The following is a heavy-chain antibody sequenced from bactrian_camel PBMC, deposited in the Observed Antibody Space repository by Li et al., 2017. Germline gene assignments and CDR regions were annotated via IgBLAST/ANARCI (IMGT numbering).Heavy chain of an antibody. CDR1: GDTFRDYY. CDR2: IYRLGSVT. D-gene: IGHD5*01. J-gene: IGHJ4*01. Sequence: HVQLVESGGGSVQSGGSLRLSCAASGDTFRDYYMAWFRQAPGRERKWVAHIYRLGSVTAYTDSVKGRFTISQDTAKNTLYLQMNSLKTEDTAVYYCAAGLLADHGSGLGTQVTVS. V-gene: IGHV3S6*01.